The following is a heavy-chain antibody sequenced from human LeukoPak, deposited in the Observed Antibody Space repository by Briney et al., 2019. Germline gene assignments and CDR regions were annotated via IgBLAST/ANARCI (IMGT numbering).Heavy chain of an antibody. J-gene: IGHJ4*02. CDR3: ASGDYSNYIVGSLDY. CDR1: GFTFSSYW. V-gene: IGHV3-74*01. D-gene: IGHD4-11*01. CDR2: INSDGSST. Sequence: PGGSLRLSCAASGFTFSSYWMHWVRQAPGKGLVWVSRINSDGSSTSYADSVKGRFTISRDNAKNTLYMQMISLRAEDTPVYYCASGDYSNYIVGSLDYWGQGTLVIVSS.